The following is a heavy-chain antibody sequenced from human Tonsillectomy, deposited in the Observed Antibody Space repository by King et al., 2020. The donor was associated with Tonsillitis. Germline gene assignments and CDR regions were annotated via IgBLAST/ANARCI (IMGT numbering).Heavy chain of an antibody. CDR2: ISHSGNT. J-gene: IGHJ4*02. D-gene: IGHD4-23*01. CDR3: ARDYRVNSGFDY. V-gene: IGHV4-30-2*01. CDR1: S. Sequence: SWSWIRQPPGKGLEWIGYISHSGNTYYNPSLKSRVTISADRSKNQFSLKLNSVTAADTAVYFCARDYRVNSGFDYWGQGTLVTVSS.